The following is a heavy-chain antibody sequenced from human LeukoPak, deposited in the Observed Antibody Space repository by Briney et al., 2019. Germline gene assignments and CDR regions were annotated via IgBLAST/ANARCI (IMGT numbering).Heavy chain of an antibody. V-gene: IGHV3-49*03. CDR1: GFTFGANA. D-gene: IGHD2-2*01. J-gene: IGHJ3*02. CDR3: TRDCSSTSCSHRGDAFDI. Sequence: PGGSLRLSCTASGFTFGANAMSWFRQAPGKGLEWVGFIRIKAYGGTTEYAASVKGRFTLSRTDSKSIAHLQMKSLNTEDTAVYYCTRDCSSTSCSHRGDAFDIWGQGTMVTVSS. CDR2: IRIKAYGGTT.